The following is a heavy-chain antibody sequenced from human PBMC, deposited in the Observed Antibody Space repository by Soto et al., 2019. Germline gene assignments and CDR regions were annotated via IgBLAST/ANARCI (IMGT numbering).Heavy chain of an antibody. CDR1: GGPFNDFY. CDR2: VNHAGGT. CDR3: ARRGRYGGRSYTG. V-gene: IGHV4-34*01. Sequence: QMHIQQWGAGLLKPSETLSLTCAVSGGPFNDFYWNWVRQPPGEGLEWIGEVNHAGGTDYNPSLKSRVTISEDRSKNQLSLRLKSVTVADTATYYCARRGRYGGRSYTGWGQGTLVTVSS. J-gene: IGHJ4*02. D-gene: IGHD2-15*01.